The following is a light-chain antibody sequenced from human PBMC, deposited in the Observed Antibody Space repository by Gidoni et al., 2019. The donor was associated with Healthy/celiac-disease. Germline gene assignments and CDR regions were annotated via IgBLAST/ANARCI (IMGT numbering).Light chain of an antibody. J-gene: IGKJ4*01. CDR3: QQYGSSRST. Sequence: EIVLTQSPGTLSLSPGERATLSCRASQSVSSSYLAWYQQKPGQAPRLLINGASSRATGIPDRFSGSGSGTDFTLTISRLEPEDFAVYYCQQYGSSRSTFGGXTKVEIK. V-gene: IGKV3-20*01. CDR1: QSVSSSY. CDR2: GAS.